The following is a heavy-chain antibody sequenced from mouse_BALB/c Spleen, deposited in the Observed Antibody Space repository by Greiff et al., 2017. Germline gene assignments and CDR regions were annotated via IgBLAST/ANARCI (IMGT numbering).Heavy chain of an antibody. J-gene: IGHJ2*01. V-gene: IGHV1S81*02. CDR2: INPSNGGT. Sequence: QVQLQQSGAELVKPGASVKLSCKASGYTFTSYYMYWVKQRPGQGLEWIGEINPSNGGTNFNEKFKSKATLTVDKSSSTAYMQLSSLTSEDSAVYYCTRWTYDYDGGLDYWGQGTTLTVSS. D-gene: IGHD2-4*01. CDR3: TRWTYDYDGGLDY. CDR1: GYTFTSYY.